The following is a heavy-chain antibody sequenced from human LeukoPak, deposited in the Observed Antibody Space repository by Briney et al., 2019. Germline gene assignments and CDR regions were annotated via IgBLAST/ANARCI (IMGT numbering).Heavy chain of an antibody. J-gene: IGHJ4*02. V-gene: IGHV4-34*01. CDR2: INHSGST. CDR1: GGSFSGYY. D-gene: IGHD5-12*01. CDR3: ARGAWWLRFRAFDF. Sequence: RTSETLSLTCAVYGGSFSGYYWSWIRQPPGKGLEWIGEINHSGSTNYNPSLKSRVTISVDTSKNQFSLKLSSVTAADTAVCSCARGAWWLRFRAFDFWGQGTLVTVSS.